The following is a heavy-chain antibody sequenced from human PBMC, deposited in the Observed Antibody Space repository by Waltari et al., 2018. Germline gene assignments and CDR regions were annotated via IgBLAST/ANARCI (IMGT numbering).Heavy chain of an antibody. CDR2: IYSSGNT. J-gene: IGHJ4*02. V-gene: IGHV4-39*01. CDR3: ARKLRPPFSSFHS. CDR1: GGSRIISTNF. Sequence: QLQLQESGPGLVKPSETLSLTCTVSGGSRIISTNFWVWIRQPPGKGLEWIGSIYSSGNTYYNPSLKSRVTVSLDASKDRFSLKLSSVTAADTAVYYCARKLRPPFSSFHSWGLGTLVTVSS. D-gene: IGHD4-17*01.